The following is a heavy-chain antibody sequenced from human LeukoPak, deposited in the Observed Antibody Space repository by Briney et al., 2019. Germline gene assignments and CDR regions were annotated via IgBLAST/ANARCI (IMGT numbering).Heavy chain of an antibody. J-gene: IGHJ4*02. CDR1: GGSISSSSYY. CDR2: IYYSGST. D-gene: IGHD3-10*01. V-gene: IGHV4-39*07. Sequence: PSETLSLTCTVSGGSISSSSYYWGWIRQPPGKGLEWIGSIYYSGSTYYNPSLKSRVTISVDTSKNQFSLKLSSVTAADTAVYYCARRFGKWYYYGSGSYYFDYWGQGTLVTVSS. CDR3: ARRFGKWYYYGSGSYYFDY.